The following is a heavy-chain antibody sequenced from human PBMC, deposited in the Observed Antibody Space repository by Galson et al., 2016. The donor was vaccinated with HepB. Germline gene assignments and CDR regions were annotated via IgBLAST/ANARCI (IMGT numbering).Heavy chain of an antibody. D-gene: IGHD3-3*01. CDR2: ISGSGGST. J-gene: IGHJ5*02. CDR1: GFIFSAYA. Sequence: SLRLSCAASGFIFSAYAMNWVRQAPGKGLEWVSGISGSGGSTYYADSVKGRFTISRDNSKNTLYLQMNSLRAEDTAVYYCAKDGDYYDFWSGYSNWFDPWGQGTLVTVSS. CDR3: AKDGDYYDFWSGYSNWFDP. V-gene: IGHV3-23*01.